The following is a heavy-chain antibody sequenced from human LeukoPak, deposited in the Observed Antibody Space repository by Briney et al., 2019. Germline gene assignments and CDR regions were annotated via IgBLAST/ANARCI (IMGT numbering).Heavy chain of an antibody. D-gene: IGHD3-22*01. J-gene: IGHJ4*02. CDR2: INHSGST. V-gene: IGHV4-34*01. CDR3: ARRDYYDSSGYLG. Sequence: SETLSLTCAVYGGSFSGYYWSWIRQPPGKGLEWIGEINHSGSTNYNPSLKSRVTISVDTSKNQFSLKLSSVTAADTAVYYCARRDYYDSSGYLGWGQGTLVTVPS. CDR1: GGSFSGYY.